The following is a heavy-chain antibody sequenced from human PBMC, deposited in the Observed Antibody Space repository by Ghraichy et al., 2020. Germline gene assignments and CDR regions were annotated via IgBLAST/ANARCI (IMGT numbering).Heavy chain of an antibody. Sequence: GGSLRLSCAASGFTFSSYAMHWVRQAPGKGLEWVAVISYDGSNKYYADSVKGRFTISRDNSKNTLYLQMNSLRAEDTAVYYCARVFWSGRPLDYWGQGTLVTVSS. V-gene: IGHV3-30*04. CDR3: ARVFWSGRPLDY. D-gene: IGHD3-3*01. CDR1: GFTFSSYA. J-gene: IGHJ4*02. CDR2: ISYDGSNK.